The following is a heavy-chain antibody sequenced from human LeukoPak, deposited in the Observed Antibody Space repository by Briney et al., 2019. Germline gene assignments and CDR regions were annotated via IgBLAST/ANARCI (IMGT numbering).Heavy chain of an antibody. CDR1: GGTFSSYA. D-gene: IGHD1-26*01. J-gene: IGHJ4*02. CDR2: IIPIFGTA. CDR3: ARDFSGSYDC. V-gene: IGHV1-69*13. Sequence: ASVKVSCKASGGTFSSYAISWVRQAPGQGLEWMGGIIPIFGTANYAQKFQGRVTITADESTSTAYMELSSLRSDDTGVYYCARDFSGSYDCWGRGTLVTVSS.